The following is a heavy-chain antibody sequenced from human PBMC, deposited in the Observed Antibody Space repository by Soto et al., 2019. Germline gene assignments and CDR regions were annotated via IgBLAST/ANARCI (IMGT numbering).Heavy chain of an antibody. D-gene: IGHD6-6*01. J-gene: IGHJ4*02. CDR1: GFTVSSNY. CDR3: ARGLRYSSSGDYFVY. CDR2: IYSGGST. Sequence: EVQLVESGGGLVQPGGSLRLSCAASGFTVSSNYMSWVRQAPGKGLEWVSVIYSGGSTYYADSVKGRFTISRDNSKNTLYLQMNSLRAEDTAVYYCARGLRYSSSGDYFVYWGQGTLVTVSS. V-gene: IGHV3-66*01.